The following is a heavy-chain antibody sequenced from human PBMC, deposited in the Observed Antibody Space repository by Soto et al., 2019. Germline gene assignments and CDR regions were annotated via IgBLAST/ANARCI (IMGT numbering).Heavy chain of an antibody. Sequence: QVQLQQWGAGLLRPSETLSLTCAVYGGSLSNYYWNWIRQFPGKGLEWLGDSTDRGSTNYNPSLKSRVTISVDTSKNQFSLRLSSVTAADTAVYYCARDAYGSGWFDIWGQGTMVTVSS. V-gene: IGHV4-34*01. CDR1: GGSLSNYY. D-gene: IGHD6-19*01. J-gene: IGHJ3*02. CDR2: STDRGST. CDR3: ARDAYGSGWFDI.